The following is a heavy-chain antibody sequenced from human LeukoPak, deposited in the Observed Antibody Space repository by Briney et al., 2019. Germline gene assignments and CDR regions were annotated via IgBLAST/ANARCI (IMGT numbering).Heavy chain of an antibody. CDR2: IYYSGST. CDR3: ASYASGYSSSWAYFDY. D-gene: IGHD6-13*01. V-gene: IGHV4-59*01. Sequence: SETLSLTCTVSGGSISSYYWSWIRQPPGKGLEWIGYIYYSGSTNYNPSLKSRVTISVGTSKNQFSLKLSSVTAADTAVYYCASYASGYSSSWAYFDYWGQGTLVTVSS. J-gene: IGHJ4*02. CDR1: GGSISSYY.